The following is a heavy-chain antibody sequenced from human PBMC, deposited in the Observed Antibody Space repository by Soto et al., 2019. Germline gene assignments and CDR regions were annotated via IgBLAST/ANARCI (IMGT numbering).Heavy chain of an antibody. CDR1: GFTFSSYA. D-gene: IGHD3-22*01. V-gene: IGHV3-23*01. CDR2: ISGSGGST. Sequence: GGSLRLSCAASGFTFSSYAMSWVCQAPGKGLEWVSAISGSGGSTYYADSVKGRFTISRDNSKNTLYLQMNSLRAEDTAVYYCAKSDSSGYYLGAFDIWGQGTMVTVSS. CDR3: AKSDSSGYYLGAFDI. J-gene: IGHJ3*02.